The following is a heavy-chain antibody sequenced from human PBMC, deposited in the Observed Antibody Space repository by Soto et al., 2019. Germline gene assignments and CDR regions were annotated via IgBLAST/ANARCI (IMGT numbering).Heavy chain of an antibody. V-gene: IGHV1-8*01. Sequence: QVQLVQSGAEVKKPGASVKVSCKASGYTFTSYDINWVRQATGQGLEWMGWMNPNSGNTGYAQKFQGRVTMTRNTAISTAYMELSSLRSEDTAVYYCARVPGIAVAGYYYGMDVWGQGTTVTVSS. CDR2: MNPNSGNT. CDR1: GYTFTSYD. J-gene: IGHJ6*02. CDR3: ARVPGIAVAGYYYGMDV. D-gene: IGHD6-19*01.